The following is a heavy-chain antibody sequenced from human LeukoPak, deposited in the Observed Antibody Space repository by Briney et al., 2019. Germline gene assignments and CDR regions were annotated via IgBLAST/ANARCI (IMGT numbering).Heavy chain of an antibody. CDR3: ARTRDYGEFDY. V-gene: IGHV4-61*01. Sequence: SETLSLTCTVSGDSVSSDTYYWSWIRQPPGKGLEWIGYIYYSGSTNYNPSLKSRVTISVDTSKNQFSLKLSSVTAADTAVYYCARTRDYGEFDYWGQGTLVPVSS. CDR1: GDSVSSDTYY. D-gene: IGHD4-17*01. CDR2: IYYSGST. J-gene: IGHJ4*02.